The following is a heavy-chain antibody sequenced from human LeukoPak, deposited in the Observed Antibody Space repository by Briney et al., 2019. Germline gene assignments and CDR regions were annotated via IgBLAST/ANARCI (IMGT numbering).Heavy chain of an antibody. CDR1: GGSISSTSYF. D-gene: IGHD4-17*01. J-gene: IGHJ3*02. CDR2: IYYRGYT. CDR3: ARYLNYADYTAAFDI. Sequence: SETLSLTCTDSGGSISSTSYFWGWIRQPPGKGLEWIGSIYYRGYTYYNPSLKSRVTISVDTSKNHFSLKLSSVTAADTAVYYCARYLNYADYTAAFDIWGQGTMVAVSS. V-gene: IGHV4-39*02.